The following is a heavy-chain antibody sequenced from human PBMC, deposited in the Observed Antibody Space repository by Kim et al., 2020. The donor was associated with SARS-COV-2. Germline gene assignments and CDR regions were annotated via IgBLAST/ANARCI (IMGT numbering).Heavy chain of an antibody. D-gene: IGHD6-19*01. V-gene: IGHV6-1*01. Sequence: YALSANGRITINPDTAKNKFSRKLNSVTPEDTAVYYCARDRQRAGTGVDYWGQGTLVTVSS. J-gene: IGHJ4*02. CDR3: ARDRQRAGTGVDY.